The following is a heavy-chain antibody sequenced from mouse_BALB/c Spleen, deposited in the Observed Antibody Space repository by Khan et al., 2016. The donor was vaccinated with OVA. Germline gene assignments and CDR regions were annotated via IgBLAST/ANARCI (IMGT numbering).Heavy chain of an antibody. Sequence: VQLQQSGPGLVKPSQSLSLTCTVTGYSITGDYAWNWIRQFPGNKLEWMGYISYSGSTNYNPALKSRISITRDTSKNQFFLQLNSVTTEDTATYYCARDGSRYNYAMDYWGQGTSVTVSS. CDR3: ARDGSRYNYAMDY. V-gene: IGHV3-2*02. D-gene: IGHD2-3*01. CDR2: ISYSGST. CDR1: GYSITGDYA. J-gene: IGHJ4*01.